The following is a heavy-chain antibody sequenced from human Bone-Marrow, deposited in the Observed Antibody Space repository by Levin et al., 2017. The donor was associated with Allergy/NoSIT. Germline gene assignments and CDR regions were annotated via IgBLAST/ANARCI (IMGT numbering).Heavy chain of an antibody. V-gene: IGHV4-34*01. CDR3: ARGYGIIFSGWYEDYGMDV. J-gene: IGHJ6*02. CDR2: INHSGNT. CDR1: GGSFSDYY. Sequence: SQTLSLTCAVYGGSFSDYYWSWIRQPPGKGLAWIGEINHSGNTNYNPSLKSRVTISVDTSKNQFSLKLSSVTAADTAVYYCARGYGIIFSGWYEDYGMDVWGQGTTVTVSS. D-gene: IGHD6-19*01.